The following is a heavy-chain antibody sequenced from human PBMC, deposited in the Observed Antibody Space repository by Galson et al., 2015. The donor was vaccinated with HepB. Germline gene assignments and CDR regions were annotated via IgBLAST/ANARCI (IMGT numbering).Heavy chain of an antibody. V-gene: IGHV4-4*02. D-gene: IGHD1-26*01. J-gene: IGHJ5*02. CDR1: GGSISSSNW. Sequence: LSLTCAVSGGSISSSNWWSWVRQPPGKGLEWIGEIYHSGSNNYNPSLKSRVTISLDKSKNQFSLKLSSVTAADTAVYYCARGSGSYRNWFDPWGQGTLVTVSS. CDR2: IYHSGSN. CDR3: ARGSGSYRNWFDP.